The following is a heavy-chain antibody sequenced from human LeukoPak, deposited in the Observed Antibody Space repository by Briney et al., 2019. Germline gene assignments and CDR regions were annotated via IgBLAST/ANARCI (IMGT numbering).Heavy chain of an antibody. CDR3: ARGIYTGSGTYYADF. V-gene: IGHV3-33*01. J-gene: IGHJ4*02. CDR1: GFTFNDYG. D-gene: IGHD3-10*01. CDR2: IWYDGGNK. Sequence: PGGSLRLSCAASGFTFNDYGMHWVRQDPVKGLEWAALIWYDGGNKYYANSVKGRFTISRDNSENTLYLQMNSLRVEDTAVYYCARGIYTGSGTYYADFWGQGTLVTVSS.